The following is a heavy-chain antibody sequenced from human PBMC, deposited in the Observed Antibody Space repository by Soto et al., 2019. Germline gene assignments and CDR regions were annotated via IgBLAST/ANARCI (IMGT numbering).Heavy chain of an antibody. CDR1: GGSIRSYY. V-gene: IGHV4-59*01. CDR2: IYHSGST. Sequence: SETLSLTCTVSGGSIRSYYWSWIRQPPGKGLEWIGYIYHSGSTNYNPSLKSRVTISVDTSKNQFSLKLSSVNAADTAVYYCACRDYWGQGTLVTVYS. J-gene: IGHJ4*02. CDR3: ACRDY.